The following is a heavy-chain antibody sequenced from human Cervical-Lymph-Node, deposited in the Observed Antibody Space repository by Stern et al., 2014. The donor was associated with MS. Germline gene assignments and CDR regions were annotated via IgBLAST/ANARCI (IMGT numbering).Heavy chain of an antibody. CDR2: IIPIGGIP. J-gene: IGHJ6*02. V-gene: IGHV1-69*04. CDR3: ARGQQLVNGMDV. D-gene: IGHD6-13*01. Sequence: VQLVQSGAEVKKPGSSVKVSCKTSGGTFSSYAISWVRQAPGQGLEWMGGIIPIGGIPNYAQKLQGRVTSIADRSTSTAYMELSSLISEDTAIYYCARGQQLVNGMDVWGQGTTVTVSS. CDR1: GGTFSSYA.